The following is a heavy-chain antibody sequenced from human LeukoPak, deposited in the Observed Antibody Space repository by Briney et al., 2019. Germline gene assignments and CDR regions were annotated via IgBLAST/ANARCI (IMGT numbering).Heavy chain of an antibody. D-gene: IGHD6-13*01. CDR1: GFTFSSYW. CDR3: ARVLKDSSSWYFYYYYYMDV. Sequence: PGGSLRLSCAASGFTFSSYWMSWVRQAPGKGLEWVANIKQDGSEKYYVDSVKGRFTISRDNAKNSLYLQMNSLRAEDTAVYYCARVLKDSSSWYFYYYYYMDVWGKGTTVTVSS. CDR2: IKQDGSEK. J-gene: IGHJ6*03. V-gene: IGHV3-7*01.